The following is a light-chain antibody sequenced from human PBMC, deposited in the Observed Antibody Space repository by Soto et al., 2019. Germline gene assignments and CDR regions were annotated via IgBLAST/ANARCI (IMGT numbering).Light chain of an antibody. J-gene: IGLJ1*01. CDR2: DVS. CDR1: NSDVGGYNF. V-gene: IGLV2-14*01. Sequence: QSALTQPASVSGSPGQSITISCTGTNSDVGGYNFVSWYQQHPGKAPKLMIYDVSNRPSGVSNRFSGSKSGNTASLNIPGLQAEDEADYYCSSYTSSSIPYVFGIGTKLTVL. CDR3: SSYTSSSIPYV.